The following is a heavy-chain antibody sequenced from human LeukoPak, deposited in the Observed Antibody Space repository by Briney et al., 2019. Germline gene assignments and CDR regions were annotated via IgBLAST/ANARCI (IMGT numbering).Heavy chain of an antibody. V-gene: IGHV3-30*03. CDR1: GFTFSSYG. Sequence: EGSLRLSCAASGFTFSSYGMHWVRQAPGKGLEWVAVISYDGRNKDYADSVKGRFTISRDNSKNTVYLQMNLLRAEDTAVYYCATGTDYGDHYGLDVWGQGITVTVSS. CDR2: ISYDGRNK. D-gene: IGHD4-17*01. J-gene: IGHJ6*02. CDR3: ATGTDYGDHYGLDV.